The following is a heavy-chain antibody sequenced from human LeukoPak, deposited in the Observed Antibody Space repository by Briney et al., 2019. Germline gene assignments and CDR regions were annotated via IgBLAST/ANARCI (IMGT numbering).Heavy chain of an antibody. CDR3: ARSTIAAAGITWFDP. V-gene: IGHV4-61*02. J-gene: IGHJ5*02. CDR2: IYTSGST. CDR1: GGSISSGSYY. Sequence: PSQTLSLTCTVSGGSISSGSYYWSWIRQPAGKGLEWIGRIYTSGSTNYNPSLKSRVTISVDTSKNQFSLKLSSVTAADTAVYYCARSTIAAAGITWFDPWGQGTLVTVSS. D-gene: IGHD6-13*01.